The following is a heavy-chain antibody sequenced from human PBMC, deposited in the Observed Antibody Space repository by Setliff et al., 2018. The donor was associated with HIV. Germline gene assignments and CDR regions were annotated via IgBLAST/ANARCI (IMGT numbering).Heavy chain of an antibody. CDR3: ARVPVPGANWFDP. V-gene: IGHV4-30-4*01. Sequence: PSETLSLTCSVSGGSMRIDGYYWSWIRHHPGQGLEWIGYIYHSGSTFYNPSLESRITISVDRSKNLFSLKLISVTATDQGVYYCARVPVPGANWFDPWGLGTLVTVSS. CDR1: GGSMRIDGYY. CDR2: IYHSGST. J-gene: IGHJ5*02.